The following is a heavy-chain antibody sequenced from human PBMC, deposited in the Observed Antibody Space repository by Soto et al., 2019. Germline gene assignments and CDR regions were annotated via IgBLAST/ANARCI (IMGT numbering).Heavy chain of an antibody. CDR2: IWYDGSNK. CDR1: GFTFSSYG. J-gene: IGHJ6*02. CDR3: ARDHPYYYGMDV. V-gene: IGHV3-33*01. Sequence: PGGSLRLSCAAVGFTFSSYGMHRVLQAPGKGLEWVAVIWYDGSNKYYADSVKGRFTISRDNSKNTLYLQMNSLRAEDTAVYYCARDHPYYYGMDVWGQGTTVTVSS.